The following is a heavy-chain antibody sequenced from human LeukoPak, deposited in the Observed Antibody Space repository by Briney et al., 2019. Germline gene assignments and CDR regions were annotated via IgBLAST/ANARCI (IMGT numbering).Heavy chain of an antibody. Sequence: PSETLSLTCTVSGGSISSSSYYWGWIRQPPGKGLEWIGSIYYSGSTYYNPSLKSRVTISVDTSKTQFSLKLSSVTAADTAVYYCARQGTTGSWFDPWGQGTLVTVSS. CDR2: IYYSGST. V-gene: IGHV4-39*01. J-gene: IGHJ5*02. CDR3: ARQGTTGSWFDP. CDR1: GGSISSSSYY. D-gene: IGHD1-1*01.